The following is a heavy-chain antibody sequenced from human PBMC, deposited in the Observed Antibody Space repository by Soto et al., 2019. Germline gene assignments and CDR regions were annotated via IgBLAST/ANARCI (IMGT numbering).Heavy chain of an antibody. Sequence: ASVKVSCKASGYTFTSYYMHWVRQAPGQGLEWMVIINPSGGSTSYAQKFQGRVTMTRDTSTSTVYMELSSLRSEDTAVYYCAREGLPWNYSGYGMDVWGQGTTVT. V-gene: IGHV1-46*01. D-gene: IGHD1-7*01. CDR1: GYTFTSYY. CDR3: AREGLPWNYSGYGMDV. J-gene: IGHJ6*02. CDR2: INPSGGST.